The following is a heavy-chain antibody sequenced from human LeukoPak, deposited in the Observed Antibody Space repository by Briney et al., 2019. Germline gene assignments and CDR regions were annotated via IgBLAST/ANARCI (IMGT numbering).Heavy chain of an antibody. CDR1: GYTFTSYG. CDR3: ASSRDNIVRGALDY. CDR2: ISAYNGNT. Sequence: ASVKVSCKASGYTFTSYGISWVRQAPGQGLEWMGWISAYNGNTNYAQKLQGRVTMTTDTSTSTAYMELRSLRSDDTAVYYCASSRDNIVRGALDYWGQGTLVTVSS. J-gene: IGHJ4*02. D-gene: IGHD3-10*01. V-gene: IGHV1-18*01.